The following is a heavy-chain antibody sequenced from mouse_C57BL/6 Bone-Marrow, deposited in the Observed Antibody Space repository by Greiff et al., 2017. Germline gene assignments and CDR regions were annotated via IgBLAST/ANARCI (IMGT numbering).Heavy chain of an antibody. Sequence: EVMLVESGGGLVKPGGSLKLSCAASGFTFSDYGMHWVRQAPEKGLEWVAYISSGSSTIYYADTVKGRFTISRDTAKNTLFLQVTSLRSEDTAMDYGARGITTVENYAMDYWGQGTSVTVSS. D-gene: IGHD1-1*01. CDR1: GFTFSDYG. J-gene: IGHJ4*01. CDR2: ISSGSSTI. CDR3: ARGITTVENYAMDY. V-gene: IGHV5-17*01.